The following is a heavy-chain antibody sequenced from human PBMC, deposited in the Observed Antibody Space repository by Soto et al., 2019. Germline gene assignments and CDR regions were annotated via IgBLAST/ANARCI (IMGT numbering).Heavy chain of an antibody. CDR2: FYGGGAT. CDR1: GFIVSSSY. V-gene: IGHV3-53*02. CDR3: ARVSGGGATQNFDY. Sequence: EVQLVETGGGLIQPGGSLRLSCAASGFIVSSSYMSWVRQAPGKGLECVSIFYGGGATYYADSVKGRFTISRDDSKNTVYLQMNSLRAEDTAVYYCARVSGGGATQNFDYWGQGTLVTVSS. J-gene: IGHJ4*02. D-gene: IGHD1-26*01.